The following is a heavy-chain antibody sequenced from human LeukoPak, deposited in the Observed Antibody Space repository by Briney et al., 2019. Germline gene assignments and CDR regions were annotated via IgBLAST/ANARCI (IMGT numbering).Heavy chain of an antibody. V-gene: IGHV1-2*02. J-gene: IGHJ4*02. D-gene: IGHD4-17*01. CDR1: GYTFTVYY. CDR3: ARWRYGDIDY. Sequence: ASVKVSCKASGYTFTVYYMHWVRQAPGQGLEWMGWINPNSGGTNYAQKFQGRVTMTRDTSISTAYMELSSLRSEDTAVYYCARWRYGDIDYWGQGTLVTVSS. CDR2: INPNSGGT.